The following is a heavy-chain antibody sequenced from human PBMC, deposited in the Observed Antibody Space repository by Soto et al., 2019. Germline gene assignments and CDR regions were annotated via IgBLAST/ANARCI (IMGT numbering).Heavy chain of an antibody. CDR1: GVTFRGYY. CDR2: INHSGST. CDR3: ARDKITGLFDY. J-gene: IGHJ4*02. V-gene: IGHV4-34*01. D-gene: IGHD2-8*02. Sequence: TSETLSLTCAFYGVTFRGYYWTWIRQPPGTGLEWIGEINHSGSTNYNPSLKSRVTISVDTSKNQFSLKLTSVTAADTAVYYCARDKITGLFDYWGQGTLVTVSS.